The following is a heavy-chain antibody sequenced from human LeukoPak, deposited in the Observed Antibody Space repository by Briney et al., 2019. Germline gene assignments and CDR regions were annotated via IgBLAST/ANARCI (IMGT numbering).Heavy chain of an antibody. CDR2: IYYSGST. CDR3: ARAVGGEEGGYFDY. Sequence: PSETLSLTCTVSGGSISSSSYYWGWIRQPPGKGLEWIGSIYYSGSTYYNPSLKSRVTISVDTSKNQFSLKLSSVTAADTAVYYCARAVGGEEGGYFDYWGQGTLVTVSS. D-gene: IGHD7-27*01. CDR1: GGSISSSSYY. J-gene: IGHJ4*02. V-gene: IGHV4-39*07.